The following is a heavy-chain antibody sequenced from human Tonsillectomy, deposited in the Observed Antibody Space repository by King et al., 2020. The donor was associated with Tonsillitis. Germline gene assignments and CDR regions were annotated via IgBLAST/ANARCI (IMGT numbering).Heavy chain of an antibody. Sequence: VQLQESGPGLVKPSETLSLTCTVSGGSISSYYWSWIRQPPGKGLEWIGYIYYSWSTNYNPSLKSRVTISVDTSKNQFSLKLSSVTAADTAVYYCARGRGISPWGGSGSSYFAYWGQGTLVTVSS. CDR2: IYYSWST. J-gene: IGHJ4*02. D-gene: IGHD3-10*01. V-gene: IGHV4-59*01. CDR3: ARGRGISPWGGSGSSYFAY. CDR1: GGSISSYY.